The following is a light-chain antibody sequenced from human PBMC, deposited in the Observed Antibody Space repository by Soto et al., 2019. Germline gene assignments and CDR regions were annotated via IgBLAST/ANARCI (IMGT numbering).Light chain of an antibody. V-gene: IGKV1-6*01. Sequence: AIQMTQSPSSLSASVGDRVTITCRASQAIRTDLGWYQQKPGKAPKLLICAASSLQSGVPSRFSGSGSGTDFTLTISSLQPEDFATYYCLQDYNYPYTFGQGTKLEIK. CDR2: AAS. CDR1: QAIRTD. J-gene: IGKJ2*01. CDR3: LQDYNYPYT.